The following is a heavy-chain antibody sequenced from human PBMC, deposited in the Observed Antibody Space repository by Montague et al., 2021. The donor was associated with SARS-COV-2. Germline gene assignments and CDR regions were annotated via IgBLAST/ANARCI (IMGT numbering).Heavy chain of an antibody. CDR1: GFTFSDYW. Sequence: SLRLSCAASGFTFSDYWMTWVRQAPGKGLEWVANINAEGSGQYCXDSVKGRFTISRDNAKNSLYLQMNSLRDEDTAIYYCARHDFQWFDCWGQGTLVTVSS. CDR3: ARHDFQWFDC. CDR2: INAEGSGQ. J-gene: IGHJ5*01. V-gene: IGHV3-7*01. D-gene: IGHD2-21*02.